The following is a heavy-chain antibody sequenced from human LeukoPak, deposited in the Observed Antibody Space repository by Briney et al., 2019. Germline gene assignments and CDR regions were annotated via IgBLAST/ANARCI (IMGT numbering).Heavy chain of an antibody. CDR2: ISSSGSTI. Sequence: GGSLRLSCAASGFTFSDYYMSWIRQAPGKGLEWVSYISSSGSTIYYADSVKSRFTISRDNAKNSLYLQMNSLRAEDTAVYYCASGRTDYYYMDVWGKGTTVTVSS. CDR3: ASGRTDYYYMDV. CDR1: GFTFSDYY. V-gene: IGHV3-11*01. J-gene: IGHJ6*03.